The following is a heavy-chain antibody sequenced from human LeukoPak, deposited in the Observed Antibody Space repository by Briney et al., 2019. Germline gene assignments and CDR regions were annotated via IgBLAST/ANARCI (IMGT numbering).Heavy chain of an antibody. V-gene: IGHV1-8*01. D-gene: IGHD6-13*01. CDR3: ARVNRYSSSWANVDY. CDR1: GYTFTSYD. CDR2: MNPNSGNT. J-gene: IGHJ4*02. Sequence: GASVKVSCKASGYTFTSYDINWVRQATGQGLEWMGWMNPNSGNTGYAQKFQGRVTMTRNTSISTAYMELNSLRAEDTAVYYCARVNRYSSSWANVDYWGQGTLVTVSS.